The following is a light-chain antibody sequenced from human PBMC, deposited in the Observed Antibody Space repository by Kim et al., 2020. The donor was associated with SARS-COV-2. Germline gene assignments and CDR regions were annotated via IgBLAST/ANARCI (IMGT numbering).Light chain of an antibody. V-gene: IGKV1-39*01. J-gene: IGKJ4*01. CDR1: QRISSY. CDR2: AAS. CDR3: QQSFTTPLLT. Sequence: DIQMTQSPSSLSASVGDRVTITCRASQRISSYLNWYQQQPGKAPKLLIYAASSLQSGDPSRFSGSGSGTDFTLTISSLQPEDFATYFCQQSFTTPLLTFGGGTKVDIK.